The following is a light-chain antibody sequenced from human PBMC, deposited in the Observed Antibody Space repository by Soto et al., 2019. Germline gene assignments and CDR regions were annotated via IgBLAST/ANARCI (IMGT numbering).Light chain of an antibody. CDR2: GTS. CDR1: QSVSSNS. Sequence: EIVLTQSPGTLSLSPGESATLSCRASQSVSSNSLAWYRRTPGPPPSLLIYGTSTRATDIPRRFSGSGSGTVFTLTITRLDPEDFAVYFCQQYGDSPPTFGQGTKVEVK. CDR3: QQYGDSPPT. J-gene: IGKJ1*01. V-gene: IGKV3-20*01.